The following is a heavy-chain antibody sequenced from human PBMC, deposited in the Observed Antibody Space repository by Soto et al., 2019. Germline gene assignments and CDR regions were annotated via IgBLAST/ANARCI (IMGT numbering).Heavy chain of an antibody. V-gene: IGHV3-13*01. CDR2: IGTAGDT. Sequence: GGSLRLSCAASGFTFSSYDMHWVRQATGKGLEWVSAIGTAGDTYYPGSVKGRFTISRENAKNSLYLQMNSLRAEDTAVYYCARWNYQLLSPDYGMDVWGQGTTVTVSS. CDR3: ARWNYQLLSPDYGMDV. CDR1: GFTFSSYD. D-gene: IGHD2-2*01. J-gene: IGHJ6*02.